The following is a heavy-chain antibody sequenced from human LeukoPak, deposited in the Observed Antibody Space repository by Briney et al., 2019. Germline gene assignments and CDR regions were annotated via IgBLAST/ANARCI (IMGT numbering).Heavy chain of an antibody. V-gene: IGHV4-4*02. J-gene: IGHJ4*02. D-gene: IGHD5-24*01. CDR2: IYHSGST. CDR3: ARARGRDGYNLYC. Sequence: SETLSLTCAVSGGSISSSNWWSWVRQPPGKGLEWIGEIYHSGSTNYNPSLKSRVTISVDKSKNQFSLKLSSVTAADTAVYYCARARGRDGYNLYCWGQGTLVTVSS. CDR1: GGSISSSNW.